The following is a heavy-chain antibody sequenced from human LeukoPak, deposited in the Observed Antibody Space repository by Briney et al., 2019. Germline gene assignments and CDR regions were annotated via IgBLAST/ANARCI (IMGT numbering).Heavy chain of an antibody. CDR2: ISAYNGNT. CDR1: GYTFTSYG. J-gene: IGHJ4*02. D-gene: IGHD2-2*02. CDR3: AARVVPAAIPFDY. V-gene: IGHV1-18*01. Sequence: ASVKVSCKASGYTFTSYGISWVRQAPGQGLEWMGWISAYNGNTNYAQKFQGRVTITTDESTSTAYMELSSLRSEDTAVYYCAARVVPAAIPFDYWGQGTLVTVSS.